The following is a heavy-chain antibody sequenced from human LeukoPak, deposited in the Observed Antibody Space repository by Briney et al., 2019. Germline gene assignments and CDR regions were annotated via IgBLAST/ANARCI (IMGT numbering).Heavy chain of an antibody. CDR1: TDSFSSHH. CDR3: ARDLVTVTKGFDI. D-gene: IGHD4-17*01. CDR2: ISYIGST. J-gene: IGHJ3*02. V-gene: IGHV4-59*11. Sequence: SETLSLTCAVSTDSFSSHHWTWIRQPPGKGLEWIGYISYIGSTNYNPSLKSRVTISIDTSKNQFSLKLSSVTAADTAVYYCARDLVTVTKGFDIWGQGTMVSVSS.